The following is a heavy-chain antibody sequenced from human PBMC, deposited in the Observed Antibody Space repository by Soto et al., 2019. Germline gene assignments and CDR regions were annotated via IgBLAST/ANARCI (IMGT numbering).Heavy chain of an antibody. J-gene: IGHJ1*01. CDR3: ARDQAAGGTISRYFQD. D-gene: IGHD6-13*01. V-gene: IGHV3-23*01. CDR1: GFTFSSYA. CDR2: ISGGGSTT. Sequence: EVQLLESGGGLVQPEGSLRLSCEASGFTFSSYAMSWVRQAPGKGLEWVSGISGGGSTTYYADSVKGRFTISRDNSKNSRYLQVNSLRAEDMAVYYCARDQAAGGTISRYFQDWGQGTLVTVSS.